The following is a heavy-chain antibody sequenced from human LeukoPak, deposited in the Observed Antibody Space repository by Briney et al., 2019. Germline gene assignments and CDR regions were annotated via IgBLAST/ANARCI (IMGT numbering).Heavy chain of an antibody. D-gene: IGHD2-8*01. J-gene: IGHJ4*02. Sequence: SETLSLTCAVYGESFSGYYWSWIRQPPGKGLEWIGYIYYSGSTNYNPSLKSRVTISVDTSKNQFSLKLSSVTAADTAVYYCARTVSYCTNGVCYSDFDYWGQGTLVTVSS. CDR2: IYYSGST. V-gene: IGHV4-59*01. CDR3: ARTVSYCTNGVCYSDFDY. CDR1: GESFSGYY.